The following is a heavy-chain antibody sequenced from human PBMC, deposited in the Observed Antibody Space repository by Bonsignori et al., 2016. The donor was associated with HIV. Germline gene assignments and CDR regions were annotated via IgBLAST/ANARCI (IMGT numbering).Heavy chain of an antibody. CDR3: AHRGAGDFDY. V-gene: IGHV2-5*02. D-gene: IGHD6-19*01. Sequence: RQAPGKALEWLALIYWDDDKRYSPSLKSRLTITKDTSKNQVVLTMTNMDPVDTATYYCAHRGAGDFDYWGQGTLVTVSS. CDR2: IYWDDDK. J-gene: IGHJ4*02.